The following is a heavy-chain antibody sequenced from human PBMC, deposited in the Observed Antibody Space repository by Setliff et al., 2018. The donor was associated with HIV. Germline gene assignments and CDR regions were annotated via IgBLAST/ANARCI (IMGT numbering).Heavy chain of an antibody. J-gene: IGHJ1*01. V-gene: IGHV1-24*01. CDR2: FDPEDGET. CDR1: GYALTELS. D-gene: IGHD6-13*01. Sequence: ASVKVSCKISGYALTELSIHWVRQAPGKGLEWMANFDPEDGETFYAQKFQGRLTMTEDTSTDTAYMELSSLRSDDTAMYYCATDPGYSSTWYSESFQHWGQGTVVTVS. CDR3: ATDPGYSSTWYSESFQH.